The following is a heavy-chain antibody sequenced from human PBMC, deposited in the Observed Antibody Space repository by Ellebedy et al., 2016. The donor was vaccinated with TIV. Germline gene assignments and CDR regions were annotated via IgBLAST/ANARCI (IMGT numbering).Heavy chain of an antibody. J-gene: IGHJ6*03. CDR2: IYYSGST. CDR1: GGSISSYY. Sequence: SETLSLTXTVSGGSISSYYWSWIRQPPGKGLEWIGYIYYSGSTNYNPSLKSRVTISVDTSKNQFSLKLSSVTAADTAMYYCARGLGYDFWSAYYYMDVWGKGTTVTVSS. CDR3: ARGLGYDFWSAYYYMDV. V-gene: IGHV4-59*13. D-gene: IGHD3-3*01.